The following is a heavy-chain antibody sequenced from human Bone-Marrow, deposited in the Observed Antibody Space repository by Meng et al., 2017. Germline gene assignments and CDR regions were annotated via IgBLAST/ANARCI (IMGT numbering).Heavy chain of an antibody. D-gene: IGHD3-22*01. V-gene: IGHV4-59*01. CDR1: GGSISSYY. Sequence: QAQLQESGPGLVKPSETLSLTCTVSGGSISSYYWSWIRQPPGKGLEWIGYIYYSGSTNYNPSLKSRVTISVDTSKNQFSLKLSSVTAADTAVYYCARFGGHYYDSSGYYKHYWGQGTLVTVSS. J-gene: IGHJ4*02. CDR2: IYYSGST. CDR3: ARFGGHYYDSSGYYKHY.